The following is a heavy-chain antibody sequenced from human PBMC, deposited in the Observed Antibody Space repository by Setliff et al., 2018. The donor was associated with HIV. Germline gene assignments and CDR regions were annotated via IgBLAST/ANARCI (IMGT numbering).Heavy chain of an antibody. CDR3: ARDRRDDYYLTAYFDS. CDR1: GGSISSSNW. V-gene: IGHV4-4*02. Sequence: SETLSLTCAVSGGSISSSNWWSWVRQPPGKGLKWIGEIYHSGSTNYNPSLKSRVTISLDTARNQFSLELTSVTATDTAVYYCARDRRDDYYLTAYFDSLGQGTVVTVSS. D-gene: IGHD1-26*01. CDR2: IYHSGST. J-gene: IGHJ4*02.